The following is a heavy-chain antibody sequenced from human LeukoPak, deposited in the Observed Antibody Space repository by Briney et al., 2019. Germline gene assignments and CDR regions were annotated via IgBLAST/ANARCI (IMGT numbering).Heavy chain of an antibody. CDR1: GFTFSTYA. J-gene: IGHJ4*02. CDR3: AKAAPTGYYFDC. Sequence: GGSLRLSCAASGFTFSTYAMSWVRQAPGKGLEWVSSIKGSGGDTYYADSVKGRFTISRDNSKNTLYLQMNSLRAEDTAVYYCAKAAPTGYYFDCWGQGTLVPVSS. D-gene: IGHD6-6*01. CDR2: IKGSGGDT. V-gene: IGHV3-23*01.